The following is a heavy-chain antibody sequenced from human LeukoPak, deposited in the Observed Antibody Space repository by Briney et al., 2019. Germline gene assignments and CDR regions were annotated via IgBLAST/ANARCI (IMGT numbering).Heavy chain of an antibody. D-gene: IGHD5-24*01. CDR1: GFTFSSYS. V-gene: IGHV3-21*01. CDR3: ARESRDGYNYPPPYD. Sequence: PGGSLRLSCAASGFTFSSYSMNWVRQAPGKGREWVSSISSSSSYIYYADSVKGRFTISRGNAKNSLYLQMNSLRAEDTAVYYCARESRDGYNYPPPYDWGQGTLVTVSS. CDR2: ISSSSSYI. J-gene: IGHJ4*02.